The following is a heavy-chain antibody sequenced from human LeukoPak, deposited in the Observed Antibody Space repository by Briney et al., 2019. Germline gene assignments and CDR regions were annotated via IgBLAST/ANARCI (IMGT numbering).Heavy chain of an antibody. V-gene: IGHV3-23*01. Sequence: PGGSLRLSCAASGFTFSSYAMSWVRQAPGKGLEWVSAISGGGSGTYYADSVKGRFTISRDNSENALYLQMNSLRVEDTAVYYCAKDQAIAVAANSDYWGQGTLVTVSS. CDR3: AKDQAIAVAANSDY. CDR2: ISGGGSGT. D-gene: IGHD6-13*01. CDR1: GFTFSSYA. J-gene: IGHJ4*02.